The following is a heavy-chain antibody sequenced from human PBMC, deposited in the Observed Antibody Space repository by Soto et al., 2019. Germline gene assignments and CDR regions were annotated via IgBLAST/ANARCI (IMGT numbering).Heavy chain of an antibody. V-gene: IGHV5-51*01. J-gene: IGHJ6*02. Sequence: GESLKISCKGSGYSFTNYWIGWVRQMPGKGLEWMGIIYPGDSNTRYSPSFQGQVTISADKSISTAYLQWSSLKASDTATYYCARTSAAGKYYDGMDVWGQGTTVTVSS. CDR1: GYSFTNYW. CDR3: ARTSAAGKYYDGMDV. CDR2: IYPGDSNT. D-gene: IGHD6-13*01.